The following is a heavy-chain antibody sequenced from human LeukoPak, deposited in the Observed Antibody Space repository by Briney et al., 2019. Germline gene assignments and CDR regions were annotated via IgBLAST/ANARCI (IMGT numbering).Heavy chain of an antibody. Sequence: SETLSLTCTVSGGSVSSYYWSWIRQPPGKGLEWIGYIYYSGSTNYNPSLKSRVTISVDTSKNQFSLKLSSVTAADTAVYYCARGYSGYDYNYWGQGTLVTVSS. V-gene: IGHV4-59*02. J-gene: IGHJ4*02. CDR1: GGSVSSYY. CDR2: IYYSGST. CDR3: ARGYSGYDYNY. D-gene: IGHD5-12*01.